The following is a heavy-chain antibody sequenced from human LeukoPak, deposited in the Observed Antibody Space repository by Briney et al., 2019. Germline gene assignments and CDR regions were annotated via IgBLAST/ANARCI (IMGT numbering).Heavy chain of an antibody. CDR3: ARDGEYYGSGSYSNVGGFDY. CDR2: ISSSSSYI. Sequence: GGSLRLSCAASGFTFSSYAMSWVRQAPGKGLEWVSSISSSSSYIYYADSVKGRFTISRDNAKNSLYLQMNSLRAEDTAVYYCARDGEYYGSGSYSNVGGFDYWGQGTLVTVSS. CDR1: GFTFSSYA. D-gene: IGHD3-10*01. J-gene: IGHJ4*02. V-gene: IGHV3-21*01.